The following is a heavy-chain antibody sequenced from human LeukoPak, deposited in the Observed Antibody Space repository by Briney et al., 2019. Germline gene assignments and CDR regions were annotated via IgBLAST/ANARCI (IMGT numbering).Heavy chain of an antibody. J-gene: IGHJ6*02. CDR3: ARDTRTVGGMDV. D-gene: IGHD2-2*01. Sequence: PETLSLTCAVYGGSFSGYYWSWIRQPPGKGLEWIGEINHSGSTNYNPSLKSRVTISVDTSKNQFSLKLSSVTAADTAVYYCARDTRTVGGMDVWGQGTTVTVSS. CDR1: GGSFSGYY. CDR2: INHSGST. V-gene: IGHV4-34*01.